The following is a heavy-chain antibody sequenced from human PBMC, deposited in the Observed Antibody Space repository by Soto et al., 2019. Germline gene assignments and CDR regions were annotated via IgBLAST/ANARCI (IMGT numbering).Heavy chain of an antibody. V-gene: IGHV3-23*01. CDR2: ISGSGGST. CDR1: GFTFSSYA. CDR3: AKALVGPIHGYFQH. D-gene: IGHD1-26*01. Sequence: EVQLLESGGGLVQPGGSLRLSCAASGFTFSSYAMSWVRQAPGKGLEWVSAISGSGGSTYYADSVKGRFTISRDNSKNTLCLEMNSLSAEDPAVYYCAKALVGPIHGYFQHSGQGTLVTVSS. J-gene: IGHJ1*01.